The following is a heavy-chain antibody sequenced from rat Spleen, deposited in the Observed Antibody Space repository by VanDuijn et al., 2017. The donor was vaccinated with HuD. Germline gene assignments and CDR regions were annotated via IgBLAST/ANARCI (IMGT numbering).Heavy chain of an antibody. V-gene: IGHV2-63*01. J-gene: IGHJ4*01. CDR1: GFSLTSYS. CDR2: MWYDGDT. D-gene: IGHD1-11*01. Sequence: QVQLKESGPGLVQPSETLSLTCTVSGFSLTSYSVSWVRQPSGKGPEWMGRMWYDGDTAYNSALKSRLSISRDTSKNQVFLKMNSLQTDDTGTYYCTRDLLYGGYVMDAWGQGASVTVSS. CDR3: TRDLLYGGYVMDA.